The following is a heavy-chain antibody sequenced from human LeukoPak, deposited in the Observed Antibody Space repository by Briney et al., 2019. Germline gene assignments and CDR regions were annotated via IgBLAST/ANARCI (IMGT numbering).Heavy chain of an antibody. J-gene: IGHJ4*02. D-gene: IGHD6-6*01. CDR3: ARRAGIAARYDY. CDR1: GGTFSSYA. CDR2: ISAYNGNT. Sequence: ASVKVSCKASGGTFSSYAISWVRQAPGQGLEWMGWISAYNGNTNYAQKLQGRVTMTTDTSTSTAYMELRSLRSDDTAVYYCARRAGIAARYDYWGQGTLVTVSS. V-gene: IGHV1-18*01.